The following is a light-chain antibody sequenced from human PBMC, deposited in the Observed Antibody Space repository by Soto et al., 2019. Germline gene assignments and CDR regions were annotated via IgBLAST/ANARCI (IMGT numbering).Light chain of an antibody. CDR3: QQCATSPRT. Sequence: EIVLTQSPGTLSLSPGERATLSCRASETVRNNYLAWYQQKPGQAPRLLVDVASSRAAGIPDRFSGSGSGTDFTLTISRLEPEDFAVYYCQQCATSPRTFGQGTKVEIK. CDR1: ETVRNNY. V-gene: IGKV3-20*01. J-gene: IGKJ1*01. CDR2: VAS.